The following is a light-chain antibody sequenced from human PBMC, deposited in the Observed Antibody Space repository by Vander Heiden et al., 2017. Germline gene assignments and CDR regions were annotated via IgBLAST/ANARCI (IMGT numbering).Light chain of an antibody. CDR3: QVWDSSSVV. V-gene: IGLV3-21*02. CDR2: DDI. J-gene: IGLJ3*02. Sequence: SYVLTQPPSVSVAPGQTARITCGGNNIGSKSVHWYQQKPGQAPVRVVYDDIDRPSGIPERFSGSNSGNTATLTSSRVEAGDEAYYYCQVWDSSSVVFGGGTKLTVL. CDR1: NIGSKS.